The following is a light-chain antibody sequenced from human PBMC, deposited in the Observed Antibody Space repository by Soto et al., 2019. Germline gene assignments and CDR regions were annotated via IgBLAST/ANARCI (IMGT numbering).Light chain of an antibody. CDR2: QDN. Sequence: SYELTQPPSVSVSPGQTASIPCSGDKLGYKYACWYQQKPGQSPVLVIYQDNKRPSGIPERFSGSNSGNTATLTISGTQAMDEADYYCQAWDSSTAVFGGGTKLTVL. CDR1: KLGYKY. J-gene: IGLJ2*01. CDR3: QAWDSSTAV. V-gene: IGLV3-1*01.